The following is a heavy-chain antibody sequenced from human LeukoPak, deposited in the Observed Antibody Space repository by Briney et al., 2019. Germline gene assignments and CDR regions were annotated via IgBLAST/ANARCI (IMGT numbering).Heavy chain of an antibody. CDR2: IYYSGST. Sequence: SETLSLTCTVSGGSISSGDYYWSWIRQPPGKGLEWIGYIYYSGSTYYNPSLKSRVTISVDTSKNQFSLKLSSMTAADTAVYYCARGLGYCSSTSCYNWFDPWGQGTLVTVSS. J-gene: IGHJ5*02. CDR3: ARGLGYCSSTSCYNWFDP. V-gene: IGHV4-30-4*01. CDR1: GGSISSGDYY. D-gene: IGHD2-2*01.